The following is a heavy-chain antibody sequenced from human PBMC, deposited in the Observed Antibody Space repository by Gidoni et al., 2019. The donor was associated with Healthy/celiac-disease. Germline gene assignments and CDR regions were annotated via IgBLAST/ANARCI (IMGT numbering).Heavy chain of an antibody. CDR2: ISGSGGST. J-gene: IGHJ4*02. D-gene: IGHD1-26*01. Sequence: EVQLLESGGGLVQPGGSLSLSCAASGFTFSSYAMSWVRQAPGKGLEWVSAISGSGGSTYYADSVKGRFTISRDNSKNTLYLQMNSLRAEDTAVYYCAKDRHYLGATLGLSDYWGQGTLVTVSS. CDR3: AKDRHYLGATLGLSDY. CDR1: GFTFSSYA. V-gene: IGHV3-23*01.